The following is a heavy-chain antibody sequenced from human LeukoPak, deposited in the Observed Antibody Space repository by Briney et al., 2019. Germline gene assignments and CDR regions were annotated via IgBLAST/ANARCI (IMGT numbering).Heavy chain of an antibody. V-gene: IGHV3-48*01. Sequence: GGSLRLSCAASGFTFSSYGMNWARQAPGKGLEWVSYISTSSSAIYYADSVKGRFTISRDNAKNSLYLQMDSLRAEDTAVYYCARAYCSSTSCFEWGQGALVTVSS. CDR2: ISTSSSAI. CDR1: GFTFSSYG. J-gene: IGHJ4*02. CDR3: ARAYCSSTSCFE. D-gene: IGHD2-2*01.